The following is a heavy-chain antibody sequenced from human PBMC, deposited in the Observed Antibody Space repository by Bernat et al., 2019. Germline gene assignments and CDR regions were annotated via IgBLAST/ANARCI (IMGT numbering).Heavy chain of an antibody. J-gene: IGHJ5*02. Sequence: EVQLVESGGGLVQPGGCLRLSCAASGFNLTNNYMNWVRQAPGKGLEWISTIYNYGGTSYADSVRGRFTISRDTWKNMVFLQMNSLRAEDTVVYYCTSNSPFDPWGQGTLVTVSS. CDR1: GFNLTNNY. V-gene: IGHV3-66*01. CDR2: IYNYGGT. CDR3: TSNSPFDP.